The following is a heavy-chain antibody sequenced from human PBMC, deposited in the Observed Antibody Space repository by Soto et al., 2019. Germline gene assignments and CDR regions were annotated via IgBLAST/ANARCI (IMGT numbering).Heavy chain of an antibody. CDR1: GFTFSSYA. J-gene: IGHJ4*02. CDR2: INEAGDDT. Sequence: EVQLLESGGGLVQPGGSLRLSCAASGFTFSSYAMKWVRQAPGKGLEWVSSINEAGDDTYYANSVRGRFTISRDNTKNTLNLQMNSLRAEDTATYYCAKPLAHVIVRGSGIDSWGQGTLVTVSS. D-gene: IGHD1-26*01. CDR3: AKPLAHVIVRGSGIDS. V-gene: IGHV3-23*01.